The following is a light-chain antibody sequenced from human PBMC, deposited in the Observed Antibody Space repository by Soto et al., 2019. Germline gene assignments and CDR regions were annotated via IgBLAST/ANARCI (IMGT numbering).Light chain of an antibody. V-gene: IGKV1-5*01. CDR1: QSIDIW. CDR3: QQYDHH. J-gene: IGKJ2*01. Sequence: DIQMTQSPSTLSASVGDRVTITCRASQSIDIWLAWYQQKPGKAPKLLIYEASSLESGVPSRFSGSGSGTEFTLTISSLHPDDFATYYCQQYDHHFGHGTKLEIK. CDR2: EAS.